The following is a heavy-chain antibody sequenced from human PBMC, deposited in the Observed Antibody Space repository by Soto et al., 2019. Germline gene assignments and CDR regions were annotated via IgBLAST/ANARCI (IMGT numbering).Heavy chain of an antibody. J-gene: IGHJ6*03. Sequence: GSLRLSCAASGFTFSSYSMNWVRQAPGKGLEWVSSISSSSSYIYYADSVEGRFTISRDNAKNSLYLQMNSLRAEDTAVYYCARDGGTASYYYYYMDLRAKRTTVTVSS. CDR3: ARDGGTASYYYYYMDL. CDR1: GFTFSSYS. CDR2: ISSSSSYI. V-gene: IGHV3-21*01. D-gene: IGHD3-16*01.